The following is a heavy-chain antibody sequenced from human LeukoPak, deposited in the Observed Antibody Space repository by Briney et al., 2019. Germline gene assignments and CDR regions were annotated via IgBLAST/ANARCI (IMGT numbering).Heavy chain of an antibody. CDR3: ARGKGYCSSTSCSWFYYYYYMDV. D-gene: IGHD2-2*01. CDR1: GGSFSGYY. CDR2: INHSGST. J-gene: IGHJ6*03. V-gene: IGHV4-34*01. Sequence: SETLSLTCAVYGGSFSGYYWSWIRQPPGKGLEWIGEINHSGSTNYNPSLKSRVTISVDTSKNQFSPKLSSVTAADTAVYYCARGKGYCSSTSCSWFYYYYYMDVWGKGTTVTVSS.